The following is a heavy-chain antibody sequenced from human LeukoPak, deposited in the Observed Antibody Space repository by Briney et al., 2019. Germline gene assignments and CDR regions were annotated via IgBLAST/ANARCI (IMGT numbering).Heavy chain of an antibody. CDR3: ARDSSGYDAFDI. V-gene: IGHV3-66*02. J-gene: IGHJ3*02. Sequence: GGSLRLSCAASGFTVSSNYMSWVRQAPGKGLEWVSVIYSGGSTYYADSVKGRFTISRDNSKNTLYLQMNSLRAEDTAVYYCARDSSGYDAFDIWGQGRMVTVSS. D-gene: IGHD3-22*01. CDR1: GFTVSSNY. CDR2: IYSGGST.